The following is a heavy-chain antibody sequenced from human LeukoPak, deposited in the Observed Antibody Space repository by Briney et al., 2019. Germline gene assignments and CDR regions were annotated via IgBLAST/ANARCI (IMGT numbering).Heavy chain of an antibody. V-gene: IGHV3-21*01. CDR1: GFTFRSYN. CDR2: IGSSSSYI. J-gene: IGHJ4*02. CDR3: AGGASRADY. Sequence: GGSLRLSCAASGFTFRSYNMNWVRQAPGKRPEWVSSIGSSSSYIYYADSVKGRFTISRDNAKNSLYLQMNSLRAEDTALYYCAGGASRADYWGQGTLVTVSS.